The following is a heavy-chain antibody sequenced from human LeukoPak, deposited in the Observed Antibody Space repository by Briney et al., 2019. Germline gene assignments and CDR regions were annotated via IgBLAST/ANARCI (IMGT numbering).Heavy chain of an antibody. CDR2: IYTNGST. Sequence: SETLSLTCTVSGGSISSYYWSWIRQPAGKGLEWIGRIYTNGSTKYNPSLKSRVTMSVDTSKNQFSLKLTSVTAADTAVYYCASPRTGYNGIDVWGQGTMVTVSS. D-gene: IGHD3-9*01. CDR3: ASPRTGYNGIDV. V-gene: IGHV4-4*07. CDR1: GGSISSYY. J-gene: IGHJ3*01.